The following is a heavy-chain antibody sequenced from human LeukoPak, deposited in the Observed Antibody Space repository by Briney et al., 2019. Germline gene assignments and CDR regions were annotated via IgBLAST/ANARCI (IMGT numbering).Heavy chain of an antibody. J-gene: IGHJ3*02. V-gene: IGHV4-59*01. D-gene: IGHD1-26*01. CDR1: GGSSSSYY. CDR2: LYYGTTT. CDR3: ARGVGANDDAFDI. Sequence: SETLSFTGTGSGGSSSSYYWIWIPHPPGNGREGIGYLYYGTTTNYNPSLESRVTISVDTSKNQFSMKMSSVTAADTAVYYCARGVGANDDAFDIWGQRTMVTVSS.